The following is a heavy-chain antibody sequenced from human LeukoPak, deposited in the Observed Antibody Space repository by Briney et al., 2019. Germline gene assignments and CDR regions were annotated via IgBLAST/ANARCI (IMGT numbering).Heavy chain of an antibody. Sequence: GGSLRLSCAASGFTFSSYGMSWVRQAPGKGLEWVSAISGSGGSTYYADSVKGRFTISRDNSKNTLYLQMNSLRAEDTAVYYCAKDWVIKWVKLVPYYFDYWGQGTLVTVSS. V-gene: IGHV3-23*01. D-gene: IGHD6-13*01. CDR1: GFTFSSYG. J-gene: IGHJ4*02. CDR2: ISGSGGST. CDR3: AKDWVIKWVKLVPYYFDY.